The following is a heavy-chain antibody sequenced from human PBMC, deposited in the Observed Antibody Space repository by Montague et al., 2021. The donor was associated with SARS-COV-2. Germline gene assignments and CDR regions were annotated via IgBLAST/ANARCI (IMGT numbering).Heavy chain of an antibody. D-gene: IGHD6-13*01. CDR1: GGSISRYS. CDR3: ARGGRGSSWYEVAFDF. J-gene: IGHJ3*01. Sequence: SETLSLTCTVSGGSISRYSWTWIRQPPGKGLEWIGYIYNSGSTNXNPSLTSRVTISVDTSKNQFSLKLSSVAAADTAVYYCARGGRGSSWYEVAFDFWGQGTMVTVSS. V-gene: IGHV4-59*01. CDR2: IYNSGST.